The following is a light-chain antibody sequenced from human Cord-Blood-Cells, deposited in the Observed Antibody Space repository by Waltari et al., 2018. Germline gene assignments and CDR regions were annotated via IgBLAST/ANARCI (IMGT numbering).Light chain of an antibody. CDR1: KLGDKY. Sequence: SYALTQPLSLSVSPGQTARIPCSGAKLGDKYACWYQQKPGQSPVLVIYQDSKRPSGIPERFSGSNSGNTATLTISGTQAMDEADYYCQAWDSSNVVFGGGTKLTVL. CDR2: QDS. J-gene: IGLJ2*01. CDR3: QAWDSSNVV. V-gene: IGLV3-1*01.